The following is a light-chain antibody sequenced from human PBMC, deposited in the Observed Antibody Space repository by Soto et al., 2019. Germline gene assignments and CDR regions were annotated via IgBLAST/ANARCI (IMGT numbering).Light chain of an antibody. V-gene: IGKV3-20*01. J-gene: IGKJ1*01. Sequence: EIVLTQSPGTLSSSPGERATLSCRASQSVTSSYLAWYQQKPGQAPRLLIYGASSRATGIPDRFSGSGSGTDFTLTISRLEPKDFAVYYCQQYGSSPVTFGQGTKVEIK. CDR2: GAS. CDR3: QQYGSSPVT. CDR1: QSVTSSY.